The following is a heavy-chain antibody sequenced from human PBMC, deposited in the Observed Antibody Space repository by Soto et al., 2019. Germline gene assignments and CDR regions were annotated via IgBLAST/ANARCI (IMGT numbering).Heavy chain of an antibody. Sequence: PSEPLSLTCAVYGGSFRGYFWSWIRQPPGKGLEWIGEINHRGITIYSPPLGSRVTTSVDTPKNQFSLKLRSVTAADSAIYYCASRFCSDSYCSYFAYWGLGTLVTVSS. CDR2: INHRGIT. D-gene: IGHD2-15*01. CDR1: GGSFRGYF. J-gene: IGHJ4*02. CDR3: ASRFCSDSYCSYFAY. V-gene: IGHV4-34*10.